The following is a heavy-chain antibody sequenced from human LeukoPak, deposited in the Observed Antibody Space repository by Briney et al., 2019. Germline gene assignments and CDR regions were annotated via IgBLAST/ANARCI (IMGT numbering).Heavy chain of an antibody. Sequence: PGGSLRLSCEPSGVTFNTTWMHSVRHVPGKGLVGVSRINSDGSTTTYGESVKGRFTISRDNAKNTLYLQMNSLRAEDTAVYYCAKGWIPDYWGQGTLVTVSS. CDR2: INSDGSTT. CDR3: AKGWIPDY. CDR1: GVTFNTTW. J-gene: IGHJ4*02. V-gene: IGHV3-74*01. D-gene: IGHD2-2*03.